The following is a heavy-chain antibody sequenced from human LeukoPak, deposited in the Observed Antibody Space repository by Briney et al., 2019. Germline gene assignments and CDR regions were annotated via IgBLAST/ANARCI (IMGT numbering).Heavy chain of an antibody. CDR1: GFTFSSYW. Sequence: GGSLRLSCAASGFTFSSYWMHWVRQAPGKGLVWVSRINSDGSSTSYADSVKGRFTISRDNAKNTLYLQMNSLRAEDTAVYYCASDSSGYYPYYFDYWGQGTLVTVSS. V-gene: IGHV3-74*01. D-gene: IGHD3-22*01. CDR3: ASDSSGYYPYYFDY. J-gene: IGHJ4*02. CDR2: INSDGSST.